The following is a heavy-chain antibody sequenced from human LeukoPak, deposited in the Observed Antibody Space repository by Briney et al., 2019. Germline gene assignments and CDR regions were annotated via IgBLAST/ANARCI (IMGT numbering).Heavy chain of an antibody. CDR2: ISAYNGNT. D-gene: IGHD3-10*01. CDR1: GYTFTSYG. V-gene: IGHV1-18*01. CDR3: ARDHLGAMVRGVMGYYGMDV. J-gene: IGHJ6*02. Sequence: ASVKVSCKASGYTFTSYGISWVRQAPGQGLEWMGWISAYNGNTNYAQKLQGRVTMTTDTSTSTAYMELRSLRSDDTAVYYYARDHLGAMVRGVMGYYGMDVWGQGTTVTVSS.